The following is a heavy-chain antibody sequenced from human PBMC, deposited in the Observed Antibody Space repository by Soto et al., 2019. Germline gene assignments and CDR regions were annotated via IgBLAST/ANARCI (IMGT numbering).Heavy chain of an antibody. D-gene: IGHD5-12*01. V-gene: IGHV4-59*01. CDR2: IYYSGST. Sequence: SETLSLTCTVSGGSISSYYWSWIRQPPGKGLEWIGYIYYSGSTNYNPSLKSRVTISVDTSKNQFSLKLSSVTAADTAVYYCARGGRRGYSGYHDYWGQGTLLTVSS. CDR1: GGSISSYY. J-gene: IGHJ4*02. CDR3: ARGGRRGYSGYHDY.